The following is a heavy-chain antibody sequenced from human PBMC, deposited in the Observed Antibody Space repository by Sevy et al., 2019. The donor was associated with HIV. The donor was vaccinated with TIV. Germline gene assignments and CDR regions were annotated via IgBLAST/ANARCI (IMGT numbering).Heavy chain of an antibody. Sequence: GGSLRLSCAASGFTFSSYEMNWVRQAPGKGLEWVSYISSSGSTIYYADSVKGRFTISRDNAKNSLYLQMNSLRAEDTAVYYCARGGRIVVVTAILGIRGGALDVWGKGTTVTVSS. J-gene: IGHJ6*04. V-gene: IGHV3-48*03. CDR2: ISSSGSTI. D-gene: IGHD2-21*02. CDR1: GFTFSSYE. CDR3: ARGGRIVVVTAILGIRGGALDV.